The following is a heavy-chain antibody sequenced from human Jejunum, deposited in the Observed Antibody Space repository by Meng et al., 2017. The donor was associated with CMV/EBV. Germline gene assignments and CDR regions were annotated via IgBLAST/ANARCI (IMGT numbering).Heavy chain of an antibody. Sequence: GPGLANHSSTLALPGPVSGDSISYYYCRWFRQPAGKTLELIGLVDSGNSAHYNPSLKSRVTMSLDTSKNQFSLKLTSVTAADTAFYYCARDLLGITGASVWGPGTLVTVSS. CDR1: GDSISYYY. D-gene: IGHD1-7*01. CDR2: VDSGNSA. J-gene: IGHJ4*02. CDR3: ARDLLGITGASV. V-gene: IGHV4-4*07.